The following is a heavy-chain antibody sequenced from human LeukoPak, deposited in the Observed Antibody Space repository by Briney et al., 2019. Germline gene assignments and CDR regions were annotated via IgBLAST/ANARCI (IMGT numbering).Heavy chain of an antibody. D-gene: IGHD3-3*01. J-gene: IGHJ2*01. CDR2: IYYSGST. V-gene: IGHV4-59*01. CDR3: ASQTIFGVVTHNWYFDL. Sequence: PSETLSLTCIVSGGSISSYYWSWIRQTPGKGLEWIGYIYYSGSTNYNPSLKSRVTISVHTSKNQFPLKLSSVTAADTAVYYCASQTIFGVVTHNWYFDLWGRGTLVTVSS. CDR1: GGSISSYY.